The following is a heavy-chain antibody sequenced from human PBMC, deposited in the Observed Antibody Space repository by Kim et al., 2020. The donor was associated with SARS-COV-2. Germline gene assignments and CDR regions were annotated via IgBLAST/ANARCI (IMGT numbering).Heavy chain of an antibody. CDR3: AREVAVGAGCYFDY. CDR1: GFTVSSNY. V-gene: IGHV3-66*01. D-gene: IGHD6-19*01. Sequence: GGSLRLSCAASGFTVSSNYMSWVRQAPGKGLEWVSVIYSGGSTYYADSVKGRFTISRDNSKNTLYLQMNSLRAEDTAVYYCAREVAVGAGCYFDYWGQGTLVTVSS. J-gene: IGHJ4*02. CDR2: IYSGGST.